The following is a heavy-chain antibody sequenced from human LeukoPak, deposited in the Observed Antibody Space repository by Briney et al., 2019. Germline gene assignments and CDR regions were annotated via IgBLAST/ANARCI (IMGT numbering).Heavy chain of an antibody. Sequence: ASVKVSCKASGYTFRSYGISWVRQAPGQGLEWMGWISADIGHTNSAQKLQGRVTMTTDTSTSTAYMELRSLRSDDTAVYYCARYPFRSSRRDGYNCAFDIWGQGTMVTVSS. V-gene: IGHV1-18*04. D-gene: IGHD5-24*01. CDR1: GYTFRSYG. CDR3: ARYPFRSSRRDGYNCAFDI. J-gene: IGHJ3*02. CDR2: ISADIGHT.